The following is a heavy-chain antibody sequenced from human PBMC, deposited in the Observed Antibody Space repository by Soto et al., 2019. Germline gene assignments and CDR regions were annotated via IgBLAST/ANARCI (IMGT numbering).Heavy chain of an antibody. D-gene: IGHD3-16*01. CDR2: ISAYNGNT. J-gene: IGHJ4*02. Sequence: QVQLVQSGAEVKKPGASVKVSCKASGYTFTNFGIRGGRQAPGQGLEWMGWISAYNGNTNYAQKFQGRVTMTTDTSTSTAYMEVRCLRFDDTAVYYCARGGTPIDYGGQGTLVTVSS. CDR3: ARGGTPIDY. V-gene: IGHV1-18*01. CDR1: GYTFTNFG.